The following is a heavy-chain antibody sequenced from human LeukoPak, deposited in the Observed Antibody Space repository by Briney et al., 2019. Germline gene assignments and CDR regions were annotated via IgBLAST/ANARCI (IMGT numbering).Heavy chain of an antibody. Sequence: GGSLRLSCAASGFTVSSKYMSWVRQAAGKGLEWVSVIYSGGDTYYADSVKGRFTISRDNSKNMLYLQMNSLRVEDTAVYYCARSRGFFDCWGQGTLVTVSS. D-gene: IGHD3-10*01. CDR1: GFTVSSKY. V-gene: IGHV3-53*01. CDR2: IYSGGDT. J-gene: IGHJ4*02. CDR3: ARSRGFFDC.